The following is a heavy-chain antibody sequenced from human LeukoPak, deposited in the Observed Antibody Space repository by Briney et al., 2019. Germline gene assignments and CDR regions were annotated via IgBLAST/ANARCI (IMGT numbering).Heavy chain of an antibody. J-gene: IGHJ4*02. V-gene: IGHV3-23*01. CDR1: GFTFSSYA. Sequence: GGPLRLSCAASGFTFSSYAMSWVRQAPGKGLEWVSAISGSGGSTYYADSVKGRFTISRDNSKNTLYLQMNSLRAEDTAVYYCAKVHLNYGSGSYCEDYYFDYWGQGTLVTVSS. D-gene: IGHD3-10*01. CDR3: AKVHLNYGSGSYCEDYYFDY. CDR2: ISGSGGST.